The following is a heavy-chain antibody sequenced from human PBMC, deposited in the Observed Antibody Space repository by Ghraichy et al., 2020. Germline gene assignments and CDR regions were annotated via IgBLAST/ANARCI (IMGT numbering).Heavy chain of an antibody. CDR2: IYSGGST. Sequence: GGSLRLSCAASGFTVSSNYMSWVRQAPGKGLEWVSVIYSGGSTYYADSVKGRFTISRDNSKNTLYLQMNSLRAEDTAVYYCAGSRKVTTDAFDIWGQGTMVTVSS. J-gene: IGHJ3*02. V-gene: IGHV3-53*01. D-gene: IGHD4-17*01. CDR1: GFTVSSNY. CDR3: AGSRKVTTDAFDI.